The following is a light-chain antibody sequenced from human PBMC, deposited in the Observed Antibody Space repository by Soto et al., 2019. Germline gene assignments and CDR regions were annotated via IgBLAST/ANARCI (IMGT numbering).Light chain of an antibody. Sequence: QSALTQPASVSGSPGQSITISCSGTSSDVGAYNLVSWYQQFPGKAPKLIIFEVSQRPSGVSSRFSGSKSGSTASLTISGLQAEDEADYYCCSFAGGRNVFGSGTKLTVL. CDR2: EVS. CDR1: SSDVGAYNL. CDR3: CSFAGGRNV. J-gene: IGLJ1*01. V-gene: IGLV2-23*02.